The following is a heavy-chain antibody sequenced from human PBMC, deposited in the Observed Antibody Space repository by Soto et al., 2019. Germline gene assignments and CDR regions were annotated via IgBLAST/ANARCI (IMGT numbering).Heavy chain of an antibody. CDR1: GFTFSSYS. D-gene: IGHD2-21*01. Sequence: GSLRLSCAASGFTFSSYSMNWVRQAPGKGLEWVSYISSSSSTIYYADSVKGRFTISRDNAKNSLYLQMNSLRAEDTAVYYCAREAGVAVYVVIATGYYYYYMDVWGKGTTVTVSS. CDR3: AREAGVAVYVVIATGYYYYYMDV. J-gene: IGHJ6*03. V-gene: IGHV3-48*01. CDR2: ISSSSSTI.